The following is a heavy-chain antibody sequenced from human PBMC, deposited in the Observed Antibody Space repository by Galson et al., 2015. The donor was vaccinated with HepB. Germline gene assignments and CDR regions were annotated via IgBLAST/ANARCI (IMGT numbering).Heavy chain of an antibody. D-gene: IGHD4-23*01. CDR2: IGTAGDT. CDR1: GFTFSSYD. Sequence: SLRLSCAASGFTFSSYDMHWVRQATGKGLEWVSAIGTAGDTYYPGSVKGRFTISRENAKNSLYLQMNSLRAGDTAVYYCARGFGGYGGNYNGMDVWGQGTTVTVSS. V-gene: IGHV3-13*01. CDR3: ARGFGGYGGNYNGMDV. J-gene: IGHJ6*02.